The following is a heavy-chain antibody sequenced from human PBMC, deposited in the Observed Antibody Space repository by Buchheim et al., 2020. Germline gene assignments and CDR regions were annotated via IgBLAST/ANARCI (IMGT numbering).Heavy chain of an antibody. CDR1: RFTFSSYW. Sequence: EVQLVESGGGLVQPGGSLRLSCASSRFTFSSYWMSWVRQAPGKGLEWVANIKQDGSETYYVDSVKGRFTISRDTAKNSLYLQMNSLRAEDTAVYYCARRNHYYYGMDVWGQGTT. CDR2: IKQDGSET. V-gene: IGHV3-7*01. J-gene: IGHJ6*02. CDR3: ARRNHYYYGMDV. D-gene: IGHD1-14*01.